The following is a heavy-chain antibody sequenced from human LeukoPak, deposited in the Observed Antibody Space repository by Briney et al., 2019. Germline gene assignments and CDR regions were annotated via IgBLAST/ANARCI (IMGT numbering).Heavy chain of an antibody. J-gene: IGHJ4*02. CDR2: ITSSSSTI. D-gene: IGHD3-3*01. Sequence: GGSLRLSCAASGFTFSSYSMNWVRQAPGKGLEWISCITSSSSTIYYADSVKGRFTISRDNAKNSLYLQMNSLRAEDTAVYYCARDFPFGSGSDYWGQGTLVTVSS. V-gene: IGHV3-48*04. CDR3: ARDFPFGSGSDY. CDR1: GFTFSSYS.